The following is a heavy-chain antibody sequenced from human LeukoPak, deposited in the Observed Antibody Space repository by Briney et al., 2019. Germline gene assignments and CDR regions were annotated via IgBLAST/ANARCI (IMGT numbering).Heavy chain of an antibody. J-gene: IGHJ4*02. CDR2: INHSGST. V-gene: IGHV4-34*01. D-gene: IGHD5-24*01. CDR1: GGSFSGYY. CDR3: ARDPAFGGYNPLGDY. Sequence: PSETLSLTCAVYGGSFSGYYWSWIRQPPGKGLEWTGEINHSGSTNYNPSLKSRVTISVDTSKNQFSLKLSSVTAADTAVYYCARDPAFGGYNPLGDYWGQGTLVTVSS.